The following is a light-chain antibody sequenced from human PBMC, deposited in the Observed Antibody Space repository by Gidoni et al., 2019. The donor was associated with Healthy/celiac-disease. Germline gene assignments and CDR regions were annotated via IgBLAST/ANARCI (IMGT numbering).Light chain of an antibody. Sequence: QSALTQPASVSRSPGQSITISRTGTSSDVGGYNYVSWYQQHPGKAPKLMIYEVSNRPSGVSNRFSGSKSGNTASLTISGLQAEDEADYYCSSYTSSSTWVFGGGTKLTVL. V-gene: IGLV2-14*01. CDR3: SSYTSSSTWV. J-gene: IGLJ3*02. CDR1: SSDVGGYNY. CDR2: EVS.